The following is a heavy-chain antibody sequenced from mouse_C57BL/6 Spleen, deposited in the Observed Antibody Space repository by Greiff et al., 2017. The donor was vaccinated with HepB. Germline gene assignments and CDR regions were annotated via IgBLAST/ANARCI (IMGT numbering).Heavy chain of an antibody. D-gene: IGHD1-1*01. Sequence: EVKLMESGGGLVKPGGSLKLSCAASGFTFSSYAMSWVRQTPEKRLEWVATISDGGSYTYYPDNVKGRFTISRDNDKNNLYLQMSHLKSEDTAMYYCASDYYGSSYLDYWGQGTTLTVSS. CDR3: ASDYYGSSYLDY. J-gene: IGHJ2*01. CDR2: ISDGGSYT. V-gene: IGHV5-4*03. CDR1: GFTFSSYA.